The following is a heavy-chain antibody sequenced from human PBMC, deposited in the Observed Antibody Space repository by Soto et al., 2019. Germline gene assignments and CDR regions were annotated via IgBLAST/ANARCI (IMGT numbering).Heavy chain of an antibody. V-gene: IGHV3-23*01. CDR1: GFTFSSYA. CDR2: ISGSGGST. CDR3: AKDRATSAYDFWSGYYFVGDDY. Sequence: GGSLRLSCAASGFTFSSYAMSWVRQAPGKGLEWVSAISGSGGSTYYADSVKGRFTNSRDNSKNTLYLQMNSLRAEDTAVYYCAKDRATSAYDFWSGYYFVGDDYWGQGTLVTVSS. D-gene: IGHD3-3*01. J-gene: IGHJ4*02.